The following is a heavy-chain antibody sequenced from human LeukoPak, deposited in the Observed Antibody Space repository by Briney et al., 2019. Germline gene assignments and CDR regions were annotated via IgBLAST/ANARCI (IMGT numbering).Heavy chain of an antibody. CDR1: GFTVSNNY. V-gene: IGHV3-53*01. CDR3: ARESGSGWYYFDY. CDR2: IYSGDST. J-gene: IGHJ4*02. Sequence: GGSLRLSCAASGFTVSNNYMNWVRQAPGKGLEWVSVIYSGDSTNYADSVKGRSTISRDNSKNTLYLQMNGLRAEDTAVYYCARESGSGWYYFDYWGQGTLVTVSS. D-gene: IGHD6-19*01.